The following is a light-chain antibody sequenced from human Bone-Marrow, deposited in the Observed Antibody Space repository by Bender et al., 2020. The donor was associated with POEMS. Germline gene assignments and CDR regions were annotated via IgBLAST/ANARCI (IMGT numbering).Light chain of an antibody. CDR1: SSNVGIYNY. J-gene: IGLJ3*02. CDR3: CSFTFRSTWV. Sequence: QSALTQPASVSGSPGQWITLSCTGTSSNVGIYNYVSWYQQRPGQAPKLIIYHDIKRPSGVSNRFSGSKSGNTASLTISGLQAEDEADYHCCSFTFRSTWVFGGGTKVTVL. CDR2: HDI. V-gene: IGLV2-23*01.